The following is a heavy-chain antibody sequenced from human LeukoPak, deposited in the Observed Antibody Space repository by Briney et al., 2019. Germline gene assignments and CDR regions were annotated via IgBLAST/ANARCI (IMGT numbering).Heavy chain of an antibody. Sequence: PGRSLRLSCAASGFTFSSYGMHWVRQAPGKGLEWVAVISYDGSNKYYADSVKGRFTISRDNSKNTLYLQMNSLRAEDTAVYYCAASWYGHRFDYWGQGTLVTVSS. D-gene: IGHD6-13*01. CDR2: ISYDGSNK. J-gene: IGHJ4*02. V-gene: IGHV3-30*03. CDR1: GFTFSSYG. CDR3: AASWYGHRFDY.